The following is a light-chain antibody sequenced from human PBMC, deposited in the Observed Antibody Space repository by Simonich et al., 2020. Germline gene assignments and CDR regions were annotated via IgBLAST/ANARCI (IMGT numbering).Light chain of an antibody. V-gene: IGLV2-14*03. CDR2: DVS. CDR3: SSYTSSSTRV. Sequence: QSALTQPASVSGSPGQSITISCTGTSSDVGGYNDVSWYQQHPGKAPKLMIYDVSRRPSGVSKRFCGSIAGNTASLTISGLQAEDEADYYCSSYTSSSTRVFGGGTKLTVL. CDR1: SSDVGGYND. J-gene: IGLJ3*02.